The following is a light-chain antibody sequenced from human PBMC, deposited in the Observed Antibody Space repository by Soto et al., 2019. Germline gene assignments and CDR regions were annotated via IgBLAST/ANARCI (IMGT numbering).Light chain of an antibody. CDR3: AAWDDSLNGPAYV. Sequence: QAVVTQPPSASGTPGQRVTISCSGSSSNIGINYVYWYQQLPGTAPKLLIYTNNQRPSGVPDRFSGSKSGTSASLAISGLRSEDEAVYYCAAWDDSLNGPAYVFGTGTKVTVL. V-gene: IGLV1-47*02. CDR1: SSNIGINY. J-gene: IGLJ1*01. CDR2: TNN.